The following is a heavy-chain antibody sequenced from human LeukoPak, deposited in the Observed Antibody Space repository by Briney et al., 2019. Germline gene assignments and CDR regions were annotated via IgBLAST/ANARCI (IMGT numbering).Heavy chain of an antibody. CDR3: ASPYYYASGSFDV. CDR2: ISSSGSTI. D-gene: IGHD3-10*01. J-gene: IGHJ4*02. V-gene: IGHV3-48*03. CDR1: GFTFSRYE. Sequence: GRSLRLSCAAAGFTFSRYEMNWVRQAPRKWLSWVSYISSSGSTIYYADSVKGRFTISRDNAKNSLYLQMNSLRAEDTAVYYCASPYYYASGSFDVWGQGTLVTVSS.